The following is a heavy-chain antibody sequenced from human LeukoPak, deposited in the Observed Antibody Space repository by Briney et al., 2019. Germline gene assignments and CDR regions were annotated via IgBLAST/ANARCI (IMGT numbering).Heavy chain of an antibody. Sequence: SETLSLTCTVSGGSINSADYYWSWIRQPPGKGLEWIGYIYYTGSAYYNPSLKSRVTISVDTSKNQFSLKLSSVTAADTAVYYCARGITIFGVAGDWFDPWGQGTLVTVSS. CDR2: IYYTGSA. V-gene: IGHV4-30-4*08. CDR3: ARGITIFGVAGDWFDP. J-gene: IGHJ5*02. CDR1: GGSINSADYY. D-gene: IGHD3-3*01.